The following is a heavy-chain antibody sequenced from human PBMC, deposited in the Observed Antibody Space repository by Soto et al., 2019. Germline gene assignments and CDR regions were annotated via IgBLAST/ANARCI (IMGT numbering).Heavy chain of an antibody. CDR2: LYYSGNT. CDR1: GGSISPFY. D-gene: IGHD2-15*01. CDR3: ARVGGVAARTFDY. J-gene: IGHJ4*02. Sequence: SEALSLTCTVSGGSISPFYWSWVRQPPGKGLEWIGYLYYSGNTNYNPSLKSRVTISVDASKNQVSLRLTSVTAADTAVYYCARVGGVAARTFDYWGQGTVVTVSS. V-gene: IGHV4-59*01.